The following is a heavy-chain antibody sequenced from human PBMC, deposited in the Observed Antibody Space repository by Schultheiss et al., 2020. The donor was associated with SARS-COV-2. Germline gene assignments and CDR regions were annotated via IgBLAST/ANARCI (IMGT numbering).Heavy chain of an antibody. J-gene: IGHJ5*02. CDR2: ISYDGSNK. D-gene: IGHD1-1*01. Sequence: GGSLRLSCAASGFTFSSYGMHWVRQAPGKGLEWVAVISYDGSNKYYADSVKGRFTISRDNSKNTLYLQMNSLRAEDTAVYYCARDKLRATTVNNWFDPWGQRTLVTVSS. V-gene: IGHV3-30*03. CDR3: ARDKLRATTVNNWFDP. CDR1: GFTFSSYG.